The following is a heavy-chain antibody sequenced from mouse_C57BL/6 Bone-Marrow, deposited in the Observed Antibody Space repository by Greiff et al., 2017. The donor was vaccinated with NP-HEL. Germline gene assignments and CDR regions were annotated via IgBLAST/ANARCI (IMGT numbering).Heavy chain of an antibody. V-gene: IGHV1-53*01. J-gene: IGHJ1*03. CDR2: INPSNGGT. D-gene: IGHD1-1*01. Sequence: QVQLQQPGTELVKPGASVKLSCKASGYTFTSYWMHWVKQRPGQGLEWIGNINPSNGGTNYNEKFKSKATLTVDKSSSTAYMQLSSLTSEDSAVYKCVHYGSSYVGWYFDVWGTGTTVTVSS. CDR3: VHYGSSYVGWYFDV. CDR1: GYTFTSYW.